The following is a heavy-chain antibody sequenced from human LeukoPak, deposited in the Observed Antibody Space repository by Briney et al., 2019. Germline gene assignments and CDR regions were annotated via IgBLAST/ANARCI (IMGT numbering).Heavy chain of an antibody. CDR2: IYSGGRT. CDR3: ARDTGIDAFDI. Sequence: GGSLRLSCVASGFTASSNYMSWVRQAPGKGLEWVSVIYSGGRTNYADSVKGRFTISRDNSKNTLYLQMNSLRAEDTAVYYCARDTGIDAFDIWGQGTMVTVSS. D-gene: IGHD7-27*01. J-gene: IGHJ3*02. CDR1: GFTASSNY. V-gene: IGHV3-53*01.